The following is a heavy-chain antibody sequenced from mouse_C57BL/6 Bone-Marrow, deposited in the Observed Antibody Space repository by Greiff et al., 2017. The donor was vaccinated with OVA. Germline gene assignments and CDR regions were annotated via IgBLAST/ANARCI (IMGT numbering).Heavy chain of an antibody. Sequence: EVQVVESGGGLVQPKGSLKLSCAASGFSFNTYAMNWVRQAPGKGLEWVARIRSKSNNYATYYADSVKDRFTISSDDSESMLYLQMNNLKTEDTAMYYCVIQGAHYDYLYYAMDYWGQGTSVTVSS. V-gene: IGHV10-1*01. J-gene: IGHJ4*01. CDR2: IRSKSNNYAT. CDR1: GFSFNTYA. D-gene: IGHD2-4*01. CDR3: VIQGAHYDYLYYAMDY.